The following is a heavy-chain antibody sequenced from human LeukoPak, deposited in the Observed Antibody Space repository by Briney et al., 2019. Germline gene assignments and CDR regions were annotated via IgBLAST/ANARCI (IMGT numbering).Heavy chain of an antibody. CDR1: GGSISSSSYY. CDR3: ARRGGDSGSFE. Sequence: PSETPSLTCTVSGGSISSSSYYWGWIRQPPGKGLEWIGSIYYSGSTYYNPSLKSRVTISVDTSKNQFSLKLSSVTAADTAVYYCARRGGDSGSFEWGQGTLVTVSS. D-gene: IGHD1-26*01. CDR2: IYYSGST. V-gene: IGHV4-39*01. J-gene: IGHJ4*02.